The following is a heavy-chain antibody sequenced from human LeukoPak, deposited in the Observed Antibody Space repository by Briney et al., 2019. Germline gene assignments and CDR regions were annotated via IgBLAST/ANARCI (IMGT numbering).Heavy chain of an antibody. V-gene: IGHV3-74*01. J-gene: IGHJ4*02. CDR3: ARGSSSGLRIPQYFDY. CDR1: EFTFNNYW. D-gene: IGHD6-19*01. CDR2: INSDGSHT. Sequence: PGGSLRLSCAASEFTFNNYWMHWVRQAPGKGLVWVSRINSDGSHTDYADSVKGRFTISRDNAKNTLYLQMNSLRAEDTAVYYCARGSSSGLRIPQYFDYWGQGTLVTVSS.